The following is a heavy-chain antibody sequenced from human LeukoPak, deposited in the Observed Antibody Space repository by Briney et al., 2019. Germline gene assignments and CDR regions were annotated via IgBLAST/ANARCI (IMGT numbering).Heavy chain of an antibody. CDR2: INTDGSRT. V-gene: IGHV3-74*01. J-gene: IGHJ4*02. Sequence: GGSLRLSCAASGFTFSSYWIHWVRQAPGKGLVWVSRINTDGSRTTYADSVKGRLTISRDNAKNTVYLQMSSLGAEDTAVYYCARAGDYRFDYWGQGTLVTVSS. D-gene: IGHD3-16*01. CDR3: ARAGDYRFDY. CDR1: GFTFSSYW.